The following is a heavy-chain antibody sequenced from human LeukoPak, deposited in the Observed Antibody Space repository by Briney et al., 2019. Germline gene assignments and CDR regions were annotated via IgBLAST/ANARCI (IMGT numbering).Heavy chain of an antibody. Sequence: PGGSLRLSCAASGFTFSDYSMNWVRQAPGKGLEWVSSISRSSSYIYYADSMKGRFTISRDDAKNSLSLQKNSLRAEDTAVYYCARDRDFGVGNWFDPWGQGVLVTVSA. V-gene: IGHV3-21*01. CDR2: ISRSSSYI. J-gene: IGHJ5*02. CDR1: GFTFSDYS. CDR3: ARDRDFGVGNWFDP. D-gene: IGHD3-3*01.